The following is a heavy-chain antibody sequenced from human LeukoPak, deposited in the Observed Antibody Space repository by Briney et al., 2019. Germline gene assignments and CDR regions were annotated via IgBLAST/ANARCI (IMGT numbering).Heavy chain of an antibody. J-gene: IGHJ1*01. CDR2: IYTSGST. CDR1: GGSISSGTSY. D-gene: IGHD6-6*01. CDR3: ARDSSSPRVKYFQH. V-gene: IGHV4-61*09. Sequence: SQTLSLTCTVSGGSISSGTSYWRWIRQPAGKGLEWIGHIYTSGSTNYNPSLKSRVTISVDTSKNQFSLKLSSVTAADTAVYYCARDSSSPRVKYFQHWGQGTLVTVSS.